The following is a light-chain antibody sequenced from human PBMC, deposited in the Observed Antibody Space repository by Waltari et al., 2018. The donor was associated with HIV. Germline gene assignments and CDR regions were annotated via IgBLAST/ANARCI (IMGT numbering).Light chain of an antibody. CDR2: RSD. Sequence: QSVLTQPPSASGTPGQRVTISCSGSSSNIENNYVNWYQQLPGATPKLLIDRSDRRPSGVPDRFSGSQSGTSSSLVITGLRSEDEANYYCATWDYSLSGPVFGGGTKLTVL. CDR3: ATWDYSLSGPV. CDR1: SSNIENNY. J-gene: IGLJ3*02. V-gene: IGLV1-47*01.